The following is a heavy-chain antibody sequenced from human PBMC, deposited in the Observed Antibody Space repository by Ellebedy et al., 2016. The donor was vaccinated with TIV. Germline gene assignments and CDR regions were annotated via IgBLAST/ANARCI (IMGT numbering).Heavy chain of an antibody. V-gene: IGHV3-33*01. CDR2: IWSDGSNK. D-gene: IGHD5-24*01. CDR1: GFTFSSYG. CDR3: AREFGRDGFTIAEDAFDI. Sequence: PGGSLRLSCAASGFTFSSYGMHWVRQAPGKGLEWVAVIWSDGSNKYYADSVKGRFTISRDNSKNTLYLQMNSLRAEDTAVYYCAREFGRDGFTIAEDAFDIWGQGTMVTVSS. J-gene: IGHJ3*02.